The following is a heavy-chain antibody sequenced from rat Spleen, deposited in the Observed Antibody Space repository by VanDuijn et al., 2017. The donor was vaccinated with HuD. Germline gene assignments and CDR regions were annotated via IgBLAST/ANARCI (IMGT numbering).Heavy chain of an antibody. D-gene: IGHD4-3*01. Sequence: EVRLQESGPGLVKPSQSLSLTCSVTDYSITSSYGWSWIRKFPGNKMEWIGHISYSGSTSYNPSLKSRISITRDTSKNQFFLQLNSVTTEDTATYYCARYISGYYFDYWGQGVMVTVSS. J-gene: IGHJ2*01. CDR2: ISYSGST. CDR3: ARYISGYYFDY. CDR1: DYSITSSY. V-gene: IGHV3-1*01.